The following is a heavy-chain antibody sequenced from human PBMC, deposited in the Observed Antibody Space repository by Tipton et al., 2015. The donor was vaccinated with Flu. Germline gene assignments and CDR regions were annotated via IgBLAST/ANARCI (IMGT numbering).Heavy chain of an antibody. Sequence: TLSLTCTVSGGSISSYYWSWIRQPAGKGLEWIGRIYTSGSTNYNPSLKSRVTMSVDTSKNQFSLKLSSVTAADTAVYYCARSGGYSGYDFPDYWGQGTLVTVSS. D-gene: IGHD5-12*01. CDR1: GGSISSYY. V-gene: IGHV4-4*07. CDR2: IYTSGST. CDR3: ARSGGYSGYDFPDY. J-gene: IGHJ4*02.